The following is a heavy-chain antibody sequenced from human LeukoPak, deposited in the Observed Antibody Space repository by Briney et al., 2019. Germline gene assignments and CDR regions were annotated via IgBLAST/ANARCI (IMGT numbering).Heavy chain of an antibody. J-gene: IGHJ4*02. D-gene: IGHD2-2*01. V-gene: IGHV3-7*01. CDR1: GFTFSSYA. CDR3: ARPGYCSSSSCYDLFDY. CDR2: IKQDGSEK. Sequence: GGSLRLSCAASGFTFSSYAMSWVRQAPGKGLEWVANIKQDGSEKYYVDSVKGRFTISRDNAKNSLYLQMHSLRVEDTAVYYCARPGYCSSSSCYDLFDYWGQGILVTVSS.